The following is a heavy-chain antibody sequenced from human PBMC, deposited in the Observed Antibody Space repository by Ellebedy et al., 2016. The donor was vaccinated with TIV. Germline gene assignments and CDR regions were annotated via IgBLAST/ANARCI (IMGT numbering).Heavy chain of an antibody. J-gene: IGHJ6*02. CDR3: ARGSTPPTFLMSGSGTANAALYYYGMDV. V-gene: IGHV1-8*02. CDR2: MNPNSGNT. Sequence: AASVKVSCKASGYTFTSYGISWVRQATGQGLEWMGWMNPNSGNTGYAQKFQGRVTMTRNTSISTAYMELSRLRSDDTAVYYCARGSTPPTFLMSGSGTANAALYYYGMDVWGQGTTVTVSS. D-gene: IGHD3-10*01. CDR1: GYTFTSYG.